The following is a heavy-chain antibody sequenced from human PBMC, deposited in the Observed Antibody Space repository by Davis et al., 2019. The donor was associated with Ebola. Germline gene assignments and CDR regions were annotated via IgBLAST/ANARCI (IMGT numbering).Heavy chain of an antibody. J-gene: IGHJ4*02. Sequence: GESLKISCAASGFNFRSYGMHWVRQAPDKGLEWVAVIWYDGSRKYYGDSVKGRFTISRDHSNNLLYLQMNSLRAEDTAVYYCAIPDCSGANCYSVYIKNWGQGTLVTVSS. CDR1: GFNFRSYG. V-gene: IGHV3-33*01. CDR2: IWYDGSRK. CDR3: AIPDCSGANCYSVYIKN. D-gene: IGHD2-15*01.